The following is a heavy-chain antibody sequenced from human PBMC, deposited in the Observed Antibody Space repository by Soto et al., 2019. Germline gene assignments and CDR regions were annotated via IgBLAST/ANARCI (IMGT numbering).Heavy chain of an antibody. CDR3: ARYIAAAVYFDP. CDR1: GYTFTSYA. CDR2: INAGNGNT. Sequence: ASVKVSCKASGYTFTSYAMHWVRQAPGQRLEWMGWINAGNGNTKYSQKFQGRVTITRDTSASTAYMELSSLRSEDTAVYYCARYIAAAVYFDPWGQGTLVTVSS. D-gene: IGHD6-13*01. J-gene: IGHJ5*02. V-gene: IGHV1-3*01.